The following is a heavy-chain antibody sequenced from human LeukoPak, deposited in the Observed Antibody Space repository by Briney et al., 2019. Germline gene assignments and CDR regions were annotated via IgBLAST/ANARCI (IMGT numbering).Heavy chain of an antibody. CDR3: ARRRDEALDY. V-gene: IGHV3-23*01. CDR1: GFTFSSYA. D-gene: IGHD1-14*01. CDR2: ISGSGGST. Sequence: GGSLRLSCAASGFTFSSYAMSWVRQAPGKGLEWVSAISGSGGSTYYADSVKGRFTISRDNSKNTLCLQMNSLRAEDTAVYYCARRRDEALDYWGQGTLVTVSS. J-gene: IGHJ4*02.